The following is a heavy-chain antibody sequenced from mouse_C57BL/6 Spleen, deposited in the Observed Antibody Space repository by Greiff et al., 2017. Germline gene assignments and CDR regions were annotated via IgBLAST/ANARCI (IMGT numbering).Heavy chain of an antibody. CDR2: IYPGDGDT. Sequence: QVQLKESGPELVKPGASVKISCKASGYAFSSSWMNWVKQRPGKGLEWIGRIYPGDGDTNYNGKFKGKATLTADKSSSTAYMQLSSLTSEDSAVYFCARKLFNYWGQGTTLTVSS. CDR3: ARKLFNY. J-gene: IGHJ2*01. V-gene: IGHV1-82*01. CDR1: GYAFSSSW.